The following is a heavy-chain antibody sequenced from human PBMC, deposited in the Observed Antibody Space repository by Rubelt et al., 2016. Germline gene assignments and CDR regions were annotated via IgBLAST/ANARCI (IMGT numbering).Heavy chain of an antibody. J-gene: IGHJ4*02. D-gene: IGHD1-26*01. Sequence: QVQLVQSGAEVKKPGSSVKVSCKASGGTFSSYAISWVRQAPGQGLEWMGRIIPILGIANCCVDFQERVTITRDMSTSTASMELSSLRSEDTAGYYCAADAVGATGAFGYWGQGTLVTVSS. CDR1: GGTFSSYA. CDR3: AADAVGATGAFGY. CDR2: IIPILGIA. V-gene: IGHV1-69*04.